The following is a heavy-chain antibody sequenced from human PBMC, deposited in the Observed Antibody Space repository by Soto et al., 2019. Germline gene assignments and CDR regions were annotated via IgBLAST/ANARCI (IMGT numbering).Heavy chain of an antibody. CDR2: IHAGNGNT. CDR1: GYTFISYA. V-gene: IGHV1-3*01. Sequence: ASVKVSCKASGYTFISYAIHWVRQAPGQRLEWVGWIHAGNGNTKYSQNFQGRVTITRDTSANTVYMELSSLRSEDTAVYYCARAVVPAAQTWSDPRGQGTLVTVSS. J-gene: IGHJ5*02. CDR3: ARAVVPAAQTWSDP. D-gene: IGHD2-2*01.